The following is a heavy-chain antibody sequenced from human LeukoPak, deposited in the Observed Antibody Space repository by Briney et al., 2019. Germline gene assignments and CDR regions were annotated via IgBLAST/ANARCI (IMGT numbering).Heavy chain of an antibody. CDR1: GFTFSSYW. V-gene: IGHV3-74*01. J-gene: IGHJ4*02. CDR3: ARSVAGVHYFDY. D-gene: IGHD6-19*01. Sequence: GGSLRLSCAASGFTFSSYWMHWVRQAPGKGLVWVSRINSDGSSTSYADSVKGRFTISRDNAKNTLYLQMNSLRAEDTAVYYCARSVAGVHYFDYWGQGTLVTVSS. CDR2: INSDGSST.